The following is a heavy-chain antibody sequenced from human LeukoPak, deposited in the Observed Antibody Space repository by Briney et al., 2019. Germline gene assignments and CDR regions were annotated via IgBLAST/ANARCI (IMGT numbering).Heavy chain of an antibody. CDR1: GGSFSGYY. CDR3: VRAYDY. CDR2: IYNSGST. V-gene: IGHV4-34*01. Sequence: SETLSLTCAVYGGSFSGYYWSWIRQPPGKGLEWIGEIYNSGSTIYNPSLKSRVTISVDTSKNQFSLNLISVTAADTAVYYCVRAYDYWGQGTLVTVSS. J-gene: IGHJ4*02.